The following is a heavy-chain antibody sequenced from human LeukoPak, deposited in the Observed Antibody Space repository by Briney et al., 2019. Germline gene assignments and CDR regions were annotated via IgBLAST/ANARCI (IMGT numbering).Heavy chain of an antibody. CDR3: ARALLLWFGEQRYYFDY. CDR2: INPNSGGT. J-gene: IGHJ4*02. D-gene: IGHD3-10*01. CDR1: GYTFTGYY. V-gene: IGHV1-2*02. Sequence: ASVKVSCKASGYTFTGYYMHWVRQAPGQGLEWMGWINPNSGGTKYAQKFQGRVTMTRDTSITTAYMELSSLRSDDTAVYYCARALLLWFGEQRYYFDYRGQGTLVTVSS.